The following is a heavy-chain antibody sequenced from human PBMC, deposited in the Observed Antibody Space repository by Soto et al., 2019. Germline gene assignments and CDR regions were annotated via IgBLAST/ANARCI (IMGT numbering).Heavy chain of an antibody. CDR1: GGSFSGYY. V-gene: IGHV4-34*01. CDR3: ARGRRQWLVNNWFDP. D-gene: IGHD6-19*01. J-gene: IGHJ5*02. Sequence: SETLSLSCAVYGGSFSGYYWSWIRQPPGKGLEWIGEINHSGSTNYNPSLKSRVTISVDTSKNQFSLKLSSVTAADTAVYYCARGRRQWLVNNWFDPWGQGTLVTVSS. CDR2: INHSGST.